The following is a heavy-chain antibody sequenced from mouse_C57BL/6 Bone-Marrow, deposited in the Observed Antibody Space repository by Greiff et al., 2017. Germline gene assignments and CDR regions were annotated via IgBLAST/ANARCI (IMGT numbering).Heavy chain of an antibody. Sequence: LQQSGAELVRPGTSVKVSCKASGYAFTNYLIEWVKQRPGQGLEWIGVINPGSGGTNYNEKFKGKATFTADTSSNTAYMQLSSLTTEDSAIYYCARYYGSSDGYFDVWGTGTTVTVSS. CDR1: GYAFTNYL. CDR3: ARYYGSSDGYFDV. J-gene: IGHJ1*03. CDR2: INPGSGGT. D-gene: IGHD1-1*01. V-gene: IGHV1-54*02.